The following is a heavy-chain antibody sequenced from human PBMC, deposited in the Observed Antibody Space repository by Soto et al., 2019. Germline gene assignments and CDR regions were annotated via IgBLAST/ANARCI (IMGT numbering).Heavy chain of an antibody. CDR2: ISGSGGST. D-gene: IGHD6-19*01. V-gene: IGHV3-23*01. CDR3: AKYSSGWYHPFDY. J-gene: IGHJ4*02. Sequence: PGGSLRLSCAASGFTFGSYAMSWVRQAPGKGLEWVSAISGSGGSTYYADSVKGRFTISRDNSKNTLYLQMNSLRAEDTAVYYCAKYSSGWYHPFDYWGQGTLVTVSS. CDR1: GFTFGSYA.